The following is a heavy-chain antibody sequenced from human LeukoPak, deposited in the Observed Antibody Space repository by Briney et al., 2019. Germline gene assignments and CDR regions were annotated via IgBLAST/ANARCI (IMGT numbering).Heavy chain of an antibody. CDR3: AREPGSYFDDAFDI. Sequence: ESLKISCRASGYSFTSYWIGCWRRMPAKDLVWRGIIFPGDADTRYNPSFQGQVTISADKSISTAYLQWSSLKASDTAMYYCAREPGSYFDDAFDIWGQRTMVTVSS. V-gene: IGHV5-51*01. CDR1: GYSFTSYW. D-gene: IGHD3-10*01. CDR2: IFPGDADT. J-gene: IGHJ3*02.